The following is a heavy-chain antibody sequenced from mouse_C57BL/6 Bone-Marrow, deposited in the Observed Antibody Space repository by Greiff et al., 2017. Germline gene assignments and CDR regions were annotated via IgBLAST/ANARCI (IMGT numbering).Heavy chain of an antibody. V-gene: IGHV1-64*01. CDR2: IHPNSGST. CDR1: GYTFTSYW. J-gene: IGHJ3*01. Sequence: QVQLQQSGAELVKPGASVKLSCKASGYTFTSYWMHWVKQRPGQGLEWIGMIHPNSGSTNYNEKFKSKATLTVDKSSSTAYMQLSSLTSEDSAVYYGAGYYGSSPAWFAYWGQGTLVTVSA. CDR3: AGYYGSSPAWFAY. D-gene: IGHD1-1*01.